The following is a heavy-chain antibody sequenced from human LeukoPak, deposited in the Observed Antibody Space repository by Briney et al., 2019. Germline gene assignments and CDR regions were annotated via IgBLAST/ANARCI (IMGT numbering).Heavy chain of an antibody. CDR3: ARVSRRVQLWLYADY. J-gene: IGHJ4*02. V-gene: IGHV4-31*03. D-gene: IGHD5-18*01. CDR1: GGSISSGGYY. Sequence: SETLSLTCTVSGGSISSGGYYWSWIRQHPGKGLEWIGYIYYSGSTYYNPSLKSRVTISVDTSKNQFSLKLSSVTAADTAVYYCARVSRRVQLWLYADYWGQGTLVTVSS. CDR2: IYYSGST.